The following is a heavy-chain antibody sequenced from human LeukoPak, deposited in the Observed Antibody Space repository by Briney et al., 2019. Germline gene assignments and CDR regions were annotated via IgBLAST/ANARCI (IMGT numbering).Heavy chain of an antibody. J-gene: IGHJ4*02. Sequence: GGPLRLPCAASGLTFDLYAMTWVRHAPGKALEGGTFITWDGSSKYYADSVKGRFTISRDSCKNSLYLQMSSLRGEDTALYYCAKSRRRYNAVFDYWGQGTQVTVSS. CDR2: ITWDGSSK. CDR1: GLTFDLYA. V-gene: IGHV3-43D*04. D-gene: IGHD5-24*01. CDR3: AKSRRRYNAVFDY.